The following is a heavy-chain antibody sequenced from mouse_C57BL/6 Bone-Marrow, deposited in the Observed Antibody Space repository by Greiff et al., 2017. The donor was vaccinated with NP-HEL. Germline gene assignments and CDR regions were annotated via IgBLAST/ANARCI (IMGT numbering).Heavy chain of an antibody. D-gene: IGHD1-1*01. CDR3: TTYYYGSSPFAY. J-gene: IGHJ3*01. CDR2: IDPENGDT. V-gene: IGHV14-4*01. Sequence: EVKLQESGAELVRPGASVKLSCTASGFNIKDDYMHWVKQRPEQGLEWIGWIDPENGDTEYASKFQGKATITADTSSNTAYLQLSSLTSEDTAVYYCTTYYYGSSPFAYWGQGTLVTVSA. CDR1: GFNIKDDY.